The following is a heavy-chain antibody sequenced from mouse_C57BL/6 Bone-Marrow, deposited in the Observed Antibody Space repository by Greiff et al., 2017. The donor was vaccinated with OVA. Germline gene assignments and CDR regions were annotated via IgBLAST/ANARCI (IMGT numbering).Heavy chain of an antibody. J-gene: IGHJ4*01. V-gene: IGHV1-64*01. CDR2: IHPNSGST. CDR1: GYTFTSYW. CDR3: ARGDPYYYAMDY. Sequence: VQLQQPGAELVKPGASVKLSCKASGYTFTSYWMHWVKQRPGQGLEWIGMIHPNSGSTNYNEKFKSKATLTVDKSSSTAYMQLSSLTSEDSAVYYCARGDPYYYAMDYWGQGTSVTVSS.